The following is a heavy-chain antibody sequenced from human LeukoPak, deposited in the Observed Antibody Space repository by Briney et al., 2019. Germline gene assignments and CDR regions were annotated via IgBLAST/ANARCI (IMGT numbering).Heavy chain of an antibody. CDR1: GYTFTSYA. D-gene: IGHD1-26*01. CDR2: INTNTGNP. Sequence: VASVKVSCKASGYTFTSYAMNWVRQAPGQGLEWMGWINTNTGNPTYAQGFTGRFVFSLDASVSTAYLQISSLKAEDTAVYYCARVGTYSGSYWFDPWGQGTLVTVSS. V-gene: IGHV7-4-1*02. J-gene: IGHJ5*02. CDR3: ARVGTYSGSYWFDP.